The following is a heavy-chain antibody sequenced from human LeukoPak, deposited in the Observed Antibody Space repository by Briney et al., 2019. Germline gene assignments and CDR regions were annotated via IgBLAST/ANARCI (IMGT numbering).Heavy chain of an antibody. CDR1: GFIFSSYA. D-gene: IGHD4-17*01. CDR2: ISGSGDNT. J-gene: IGHJ4*02. CDR3: AKGRGTAVTSAANY. V-gene: IGHV3-23*01. Sequence: PGGSLRLSCAASGFIFSSYAMSWVRQAPGKGLEWVSSISGSGDNTCYADSVKDRFSISRDNSKTTVSLQMNSLRAEDTAVYYCAKGRGTAVTSAANYWGQGTLVTVSS.